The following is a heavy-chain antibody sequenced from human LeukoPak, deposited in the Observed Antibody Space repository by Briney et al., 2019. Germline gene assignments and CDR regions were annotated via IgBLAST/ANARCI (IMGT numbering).Heavy chain of an antibody. D-gene: IGHD2-8*01. V-gene: IGHV3-7*01. Sequence: GGSLRLSCAASGFTFSSYAMSWVRQAPGKGLEWVANIKQDGSEKYYVDSVKGRFTISRDNAKNSLYLQMNSLRAEDTAVYYCAREQGYCTNGVCRRGAFDIWGQGTMVTVSS. CDR3: AREQGYCTNGVCRRGAFDI. CDR1: GFTFSSYA. CDR2: IKQDGSEK. J-gene: IGHJ3*02.